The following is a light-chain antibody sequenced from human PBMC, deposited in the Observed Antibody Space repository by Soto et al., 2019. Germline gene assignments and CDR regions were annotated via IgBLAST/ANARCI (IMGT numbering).Light chain of an antibody. V-gene: IGLV2-8*01. CDR1: SSDVGDYNY. CDR3: SSYAGSNNYV. J-gene: IGLJ1*01. CDR2: EVN. Sequence: QSVLTQPPSASGSPVQSVTISCTGTSSDVGDYNYVSWYQQHPGKAPKLMIYEVNKRPSGVPDRFSASKSGNTASLTVSGLQAEDEADYYCSSYAGSNNYVFGTGTKVTVL.